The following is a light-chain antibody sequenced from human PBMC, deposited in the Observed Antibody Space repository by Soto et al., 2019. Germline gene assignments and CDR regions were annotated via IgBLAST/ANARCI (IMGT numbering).Light chain of an antibody. J-gene: IGLJ1*01. CDR3: SSYTSSSTLDYV. CDR1: SSDVGTYNY. CDR2: EVS. V-gene: IGLV2-14*01. Sequence: QSVLTQPASASGSPGQSITISCTGTSSDVGTYNYVSWYQQHPGKVPKLMIYEVSNRPSGISNRFSGSKSGNTASLTISGLQAEDEADYYCSSYTSSSTLDYVFGTGTKV.